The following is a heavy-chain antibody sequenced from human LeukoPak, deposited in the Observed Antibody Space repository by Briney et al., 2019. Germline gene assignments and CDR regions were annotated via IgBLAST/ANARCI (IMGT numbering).Heavy chain of an antibody. CDR2: IKQDGSEK. Sequence: GGSLRLSCVASGFTFSTYWMSWVRQAPGKGLEWVANIKQDGSEKYYVDSVKGRFTISRDNAKNSLYLQMNSLRAEDTAMYYCARDSAGNDYWGQGTLVTVSS. J-gene: IGHJ4*02. CDR1: GFTFSTYW. CDR3: ARDSAGNDY. D-gene: IGHD6-13*01. V-gene: IGHV3-7*01.